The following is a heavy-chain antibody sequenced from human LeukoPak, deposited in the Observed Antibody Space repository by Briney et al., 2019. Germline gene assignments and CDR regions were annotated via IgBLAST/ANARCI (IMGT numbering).Heavy chain of an antibody. CDR1: GYTFNNYH. Sequence: ASVKVSCKASGYTFNNYHIHWVRQALGQGVEWMGAVYATGGVAINTQTFPVRVTMTRDTSTGTVYMELSSLRFEDTAIYYCATEAPRSYYFDYWGQGIQVTVSS. CDR2: VYATGGVA. CDR3: ATEAPRSYYFDY. J-gene: IGHJ4*02. V-gene: IGHV1-46*02.